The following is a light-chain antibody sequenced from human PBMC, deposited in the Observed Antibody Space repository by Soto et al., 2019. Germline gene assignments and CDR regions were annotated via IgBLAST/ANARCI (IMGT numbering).Light chain of an antibody. Sequence: QSALTQPGSVSGSPGQSITISCTGTSXDVGSYNLVSWYQQHPGKAPKLMIYEGSKRPSGVSNRFSGSKSGNTASLTISGLQAEDEADYYCCSYAGSSTYVFGTGTKVSVL. J-gene: IGLJ1*01. CDR2: EGS. CDR1: SXDVGSYNL. V-gene: IGLV2-23*01. CDR3: CSYAGSSTYV.